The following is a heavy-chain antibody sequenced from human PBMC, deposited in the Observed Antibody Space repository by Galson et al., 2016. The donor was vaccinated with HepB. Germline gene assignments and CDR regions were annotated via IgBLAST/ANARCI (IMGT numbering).Heavy chain of an antibody. D-gene: IGHD4-17*01. Sequence: SLRLSCAASGFTFSDYYMTWLRQAPGKGLEWVSYISHVVTTLYYADSVKGRFTISRENAKSSLDLQLDSLRAEDTAVYYCARRAKSTVTFEYWGQGTLVTVSS. CDR2: ISHVVTTL. J-gene: IGHJ4*02. CDR3: ARRAKSTVTFEY. CDR1: GFTFSDYY. V-gene: IGHV3-11*04.